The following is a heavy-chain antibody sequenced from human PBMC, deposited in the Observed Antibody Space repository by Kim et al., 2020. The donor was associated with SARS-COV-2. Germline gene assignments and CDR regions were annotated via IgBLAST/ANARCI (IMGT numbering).Heavy chain of an antibody. CDR2: ISAYNGNT. D-gene: IGHD3-22*01. Sequence: ASVKVSCKASGYTFTSYGITWMRQAPGQGLEWMGWISAYNGNTNYARNLQGRVTMTIDTSTSTAYMELRSLRSDDTAVYYCARANYYDSSGYSRCWGQGTLVTVSS. J-gene: IGHJ4*01. CDR1: GYTFTSYG. V-gene: IGHV1-18*01. CDR3: ARANYYDSSGYSRC.